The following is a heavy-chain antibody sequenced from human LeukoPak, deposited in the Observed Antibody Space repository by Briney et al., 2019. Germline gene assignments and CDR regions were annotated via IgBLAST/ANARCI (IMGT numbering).Heavy chain of an antibody. Sequence: PGRSLRLSCAASGFTFRNYGMHWVRQAPGKGLEWVTFISNDGSDKYYADSVKGRFTVSRDNSNNTLHLQINSLRPEDTAVCYCAKDQGPLNYWGQGTLVTVSS. CDR3: AKDQGPLNY. J-gene: IGHJ4*02. V-gene: IGHV3-30*18. CDR1: GFTFRNYG. D-gene: IGHD2-8*01. CDR2: ISNDGSDK.